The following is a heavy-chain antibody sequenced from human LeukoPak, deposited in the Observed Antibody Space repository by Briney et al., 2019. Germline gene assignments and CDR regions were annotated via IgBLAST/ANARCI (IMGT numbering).Heavy chain of an antibody. CDR2: IIPIFGTA. CDR1: GRTFSSYA. J-gene: IGHJ4*02. V-gene: IGHV1-69*05. CDR3: ARTSGSYHGPFDY. Sequence: SVKVSCKASGRTFSSYAISWVRQAPGQGLEWMGGIIPIFGTANYAQKFQGRVTITTDESTSTAYMELSSLRSEDTAVYYCARTSGSYHGPFDYWGQGTLVTVSS. D-gene: IGHD1-26*01.